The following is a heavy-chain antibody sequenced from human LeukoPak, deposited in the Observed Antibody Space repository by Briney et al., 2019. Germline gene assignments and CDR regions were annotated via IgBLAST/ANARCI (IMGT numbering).Heavy chain of an antibody. CDR2: INSDGNST. V-gene: IGHV3-74*01. CDR3: ARAISCCRLMDV. D-gene: IGHD2-2*01. Sequence: GGSLRLSCAASGFTFSNYWMYWVRQAPGKGLVWVSRINSDGNSTNYADSVKGRFTISRDNAKNTLYLQMNSLRVEDTAVYYCARAISCCRLMDVWGQGTTVTVS. CDR1: GFTFSNYW. J-gene: IGHJ6*02.